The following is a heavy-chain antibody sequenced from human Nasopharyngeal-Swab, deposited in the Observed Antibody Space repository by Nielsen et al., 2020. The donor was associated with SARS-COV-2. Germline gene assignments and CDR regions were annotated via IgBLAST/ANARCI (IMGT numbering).Heavy chain of an antibody. V-gene: IGHV5-51*01. CDR3: ARHDSINGMDV. J-gene: IGHJ6*02. Sequence: WIRQPPGKGLEWMGIIYPGDSDTRYSPSFQGQVTISADKSINTAYLQWSSLKASDTAMYYCARHDSINGMDVWGQGTTVTVSS. D-gene: IGHD1-14*01. CDR2: IYPGDSDT.